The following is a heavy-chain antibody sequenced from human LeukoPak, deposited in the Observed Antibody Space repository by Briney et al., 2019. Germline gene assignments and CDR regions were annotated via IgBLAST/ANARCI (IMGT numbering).Heavy chain of an antibody. CDR2: GTT. D-gene: IGHD6-6*01. CDR3: ARHSMPTLSSPSSTFDY. V-gene: IGHV4-38-2*01. CDR1: GDSVRSVNL. J-gene: IGHJ4*02. Sequence: SETLSLTCAVSGDSVRSVNLCGWIRQPPGKGLEWIGSGTTYYNPSLKSRVTMSVDTSNNQFSLKLTSVTAADTAVYYCARHSMPTLSSPSSTFDYWGQGTLVTVSS.